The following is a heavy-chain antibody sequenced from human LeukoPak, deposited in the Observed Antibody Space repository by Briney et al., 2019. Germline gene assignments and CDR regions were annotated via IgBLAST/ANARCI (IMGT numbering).Heavy chain of an antibody. D-gene: IGHD5-12*01. CDR1: GFTFSDYY. CDR2: ISSTSTYT. CDR3: ATTVATPA. V-gene: IGHV3-11*03. J-gene: IGHJ4*02. Sequence: PGGFLRLSCAASGFTFSDYYMSWIRQAPRKGLEWVSYISSTSTYTKYADSVKGRFTISRDNAKNSLYLQMNSLRAEDTAVYYCATTVATPAWGQGTLVTVSS.